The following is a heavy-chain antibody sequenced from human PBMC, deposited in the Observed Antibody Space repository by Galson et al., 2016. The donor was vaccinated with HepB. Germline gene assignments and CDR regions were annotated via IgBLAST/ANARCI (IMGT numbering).Heavy chain of an antibody. V-gene: IGHV3-48*01. D-gene: IGHD6-19*01. Sequence: SLRLSCAASGFTFTTYGMNWVRQAPGKGLEWVSYISSGSSTIHYADSVEGRFTISRDNAKNSLYLQMSSLRVEDTAVYYCARRDSGWSIFDYWGQGTLLTVSS. CDR3: ARRDSGWSIFDY. J-gene: IGHJ4*02. CDR2: ISSGSSTI. CDR1: GFTFTTYG.